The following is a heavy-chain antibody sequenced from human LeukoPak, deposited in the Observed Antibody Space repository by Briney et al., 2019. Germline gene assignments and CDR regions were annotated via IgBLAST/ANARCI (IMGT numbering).Heavy chain of an antibody. Sequence: GSLRLSCAASGFTVSSYYMTWVRQAPGKGLEWIGYVHYSGSTNYSPSLKSRVTLSVDTSKTQFSLRLTSVTAADTAVYYCARLPPLVMAGSVYYHAMDVWGQGTTVTVSS. D-gene: IGHD6-19*01. V-gene: IGHV4-59*08. CDR2: VHYSGST. CDR3: ARLPPLVMAGSVYYHAMDV. CDR1: GFTVSSYY. J-gene: IGHJ6*02.